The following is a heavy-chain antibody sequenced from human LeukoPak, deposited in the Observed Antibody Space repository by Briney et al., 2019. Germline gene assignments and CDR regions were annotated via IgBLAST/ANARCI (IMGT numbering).Heavy chain of an antibody. D-gene: IGHD5-18*01. CDR1: GITVTSNH. J-gene: IGHJ4*02. CDR2: IYSCGST. V-gene: IGHV3-66*01. CDR3: AKLYNYGYIN. Sequence: PGGSLRLSCAASGITVTSNHMSWVRQAPGKALWYVSGIYSCGSTFNGGFVKGKFNISRDNYKNTLYLQMDSLGTDDTAVYFCAKLYNYGYINWGQGTLVTVSS.